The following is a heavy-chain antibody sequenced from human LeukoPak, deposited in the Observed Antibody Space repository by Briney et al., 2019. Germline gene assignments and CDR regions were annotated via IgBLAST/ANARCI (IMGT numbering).Heavy chain of an antibody. Sequence: SVKVSCKASGGTFSSYAISWVRQAPGQGLEWMGGIIPIFGTANYAQKFQGRVTITADESTSTAYMELSSLRSEDTAVYYCARVFTMMDGMDVWGQGTTVTVSS. CDR2: IIPIFGTA. J-gene: IGHJ6*02. CDR3: ARVFTMMDGMDV. V-gene: IGHV1-69*01. CDR1: GGTFSSYA. D-gene: IGHD3-22*01.